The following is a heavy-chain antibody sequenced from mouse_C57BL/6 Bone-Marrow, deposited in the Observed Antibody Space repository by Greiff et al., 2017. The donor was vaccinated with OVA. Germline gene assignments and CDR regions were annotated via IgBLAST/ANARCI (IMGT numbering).Heavy chain of an antibody. CDR3: ARWEALRGDAMDY. Sequence: VKLQQPGAELVKPGASVKMSCKASGYTFTSYWITWVKQRPGQGLEWIGDIYPGSGSTNYNEKFKSKATLTVDTSSSTAYMQLSSLTSEDSAVYYCARWEALRGDAMDYWGQGTSVTVSS. CDR2: IYPGSGST. CDR1: GYTFTSYW. V-gene: IGHV1-55*01. D-gene: IGHD2-4*01. J-gene: IGHJ4*01.